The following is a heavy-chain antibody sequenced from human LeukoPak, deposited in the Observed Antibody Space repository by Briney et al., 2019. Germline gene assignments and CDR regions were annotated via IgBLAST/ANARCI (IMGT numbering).Heavy chain of an antibody. CDR3: ARGDVRHDYGVMGAFDY. J-gene: IGHJ4*02. CDR2: INYSGST. CDR1: GGSFSGYY. V-gene: IGHV4-34*01. D-gene: IGHD4-17*01. Sequence: WETLSLTCAVYGGSFSGYYWSWIRQPPGKGLEWIGEINYSGSTNYNPSLKSRVTISVDTSKNQFSLKLSSVTAADTAVYYCARGDVRHDYGVMGAFDYWGQGTLVTVSS.